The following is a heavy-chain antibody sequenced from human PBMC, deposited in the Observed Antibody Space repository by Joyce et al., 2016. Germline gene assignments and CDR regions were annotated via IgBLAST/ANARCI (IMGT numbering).Heavy chain of an antibody. CDR2: ITNSGVT. Sequence: QVQLQQWGAGLLKPSETLSLTCAVSGGPFRGFFWTWVRQPPGKGLEWIGDITNSGVTKDNPSLKTLVTFSVDTSKNQFSLKLTSLSAADTAVYYCARSQWLAPLMYWGQGTPVTVSS. J-gene: IGHJ4*02. CDR1: GGPFRGFF. D-gene: IGHD6-19*01. V-gene: IGHV4-34*01. CDR3: ARSQWLAPLMY.